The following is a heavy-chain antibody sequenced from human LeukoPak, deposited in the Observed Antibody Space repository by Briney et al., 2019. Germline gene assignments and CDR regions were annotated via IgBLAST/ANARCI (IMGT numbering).Heavy chain of an antibody. V-gene: IGHV3-23*01. D-gene: IGHD3-22*01. Sequence: GGSLRLPCAASGFTFSSYTMSWVRQAPGKGLEWVSAIRGSGGTTYYADSVKGRFTISRDNSKNTLYLQMNNLRAEDTAVYYCARRDYYDSSGYSPLFDYWGQGTLVTVSS. J-gene: IGHJ4*02. CDR1: GFTFSSYT. CDR3: ARRDYYDSSGYSPLFDY. CDR2: IRGSGGTT.